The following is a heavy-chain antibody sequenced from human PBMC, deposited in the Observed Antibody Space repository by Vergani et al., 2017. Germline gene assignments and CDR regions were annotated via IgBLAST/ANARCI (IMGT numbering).Heavy chain of an antibody. CDR3: ARDDYYDSSGFHYYDCMDV. Sequence: EVQLVESGGGLVKPGGSLRLSCAASGFTFSSYSMNWVRQAPGKGLEWVSSISSSSSYIYYADSVKGRFTISRDNAKNSLYLQMNSLRAEDTAVYYCARDDYYDSSGFHYYDCMDVWGQGTTVTVTS. CDR2: ISSSSSYI. J-gene: IGHJ6*02. D-gene: IGHD3-22*01. CDR1: GFTFSSYS. V-gene: IGHV3-21*03.